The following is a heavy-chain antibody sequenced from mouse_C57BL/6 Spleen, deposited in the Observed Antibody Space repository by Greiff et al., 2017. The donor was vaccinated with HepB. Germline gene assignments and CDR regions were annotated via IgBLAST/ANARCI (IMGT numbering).Heavy chain of an antibody. J-gene: IGHJ1*03. D-gene: IGHD2-10*01. CDR2: IDPEDGET. Sequence: VQLQQSGAELVKPGASVKLSCTASGFNIKDYYMHWVKQRTEQGLEWIGRIDPEDGETKYAPKFQGKATITADTSSNTAFLQLSSLSSEDTAVYYCARGAYYCNYEYFDVWGTGTTVTVSS. CDR3: ARGAYYCNYEYFDV. V-gene: IGHV14-2*01. CDR1: GFNIKDYY.